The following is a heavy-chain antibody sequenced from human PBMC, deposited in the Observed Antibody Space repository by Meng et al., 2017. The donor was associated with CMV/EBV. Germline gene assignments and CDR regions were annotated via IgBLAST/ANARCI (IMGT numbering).Heavy chain of an antibody. Sequence: VRLVGAGGGLFQPGGSLRLSCEDSGFTFSHYWMHWVRQVPGEGPVWVSRINTDGSFTSYADSVKGRFTISRDNAKNTLYLHMHGLRVDDSAVYYCGRDLTGERDQWGQGTLVTVSS. CDR3: GRDLTGERDQ. J-gene: IGHJ4*02. D-gene: IGHD7-27*01. V-gene: IGHV3-74*03. CDR2: INTDGSFT. CDR1: GFTFSHYW.